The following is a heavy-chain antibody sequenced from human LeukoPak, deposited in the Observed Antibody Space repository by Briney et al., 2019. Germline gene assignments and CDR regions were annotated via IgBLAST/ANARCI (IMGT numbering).Heavy chain of an antibody. CDR3: ARRDCSSTSCRDDY. CDR2: ISTYNGNT. Sequence: GASVKVSCKASGCTFTSYGISWVRQAPGQGLEWMGWISTYNGNTNYAQKLQGRVTMTTDTSTSTAYMELRSLTSDDTAVYYCARRDCSSTSCRDDYWGQGTLVTVSS. D-gene: IGHD2-2*01. J-gene: IGHJ4*02. CDR1: GCTFTSYG. V-gene: IGHV1-18*01.